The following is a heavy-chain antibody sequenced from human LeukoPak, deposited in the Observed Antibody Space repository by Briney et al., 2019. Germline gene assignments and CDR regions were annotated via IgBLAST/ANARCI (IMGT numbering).Heavy chain of an antibody. CDR2: IWYDGSNK. V-gene: IGHV3-33*01. J-gene: IGHJ4*02. Sequence: GGSLRLSCAASGFTFSSYGMHWVGQAPGKGLEWVSVIWYDGSNKYYADSVKGRFTISRDNSKNTLYLQMNSLRPEDTAVYYCARGGSSSSWYYYFDYWGQGTLVTVSS. D-gene: IGHD6-13*01. CDR3: ARGGSSSSWYYYFDY. CDR1: GFTFSSYG.